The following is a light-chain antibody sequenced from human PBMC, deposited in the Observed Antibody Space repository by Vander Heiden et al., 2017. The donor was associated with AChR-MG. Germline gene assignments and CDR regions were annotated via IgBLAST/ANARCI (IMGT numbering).Light chain of an antibody. CDR1: QSISSY. V-gene: IGKV3-11*01. CDR3: LQCSNWPGLT. Sequence: EIVLTPSPATLSLSPGERATLSCRASQSISSYLAWYQQKPGQAPRLLIYDASNRATGIPARFSGSGSGTDFTLTISSLEPEDFAVYYCLQCSNWPGLTFGGGTKVEIK. CDR2: DAS. J-gene: IGKJ4*01.